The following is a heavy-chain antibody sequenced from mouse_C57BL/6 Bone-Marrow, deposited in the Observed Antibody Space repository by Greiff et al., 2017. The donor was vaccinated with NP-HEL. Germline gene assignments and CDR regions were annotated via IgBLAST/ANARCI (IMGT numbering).Heavy chain of an antibody. V-gene: IGHV1-55*01. D-gene: IGHD1-1*01. Sequence: QVQLQQSGAELVKPGASVKMSCKASGYTFTSYWITWVKQRPGQGLEWIGDIYPGSGSTNYNEKFKSKATLTVDTSSSTAYMQLSSLTSEDSAVYYCATGEDYYGSSSYWGQGTLVTVSA. CDR1: GYTFTSYW. CDR3: ATGEDYYGSSSY. J-gene: IGHJ3*01. CDR2: IYPGSGST.